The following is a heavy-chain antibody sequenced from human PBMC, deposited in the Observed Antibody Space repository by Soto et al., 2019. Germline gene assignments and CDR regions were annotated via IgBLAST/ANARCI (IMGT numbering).Heavy chain of an antibody. Sequence: QVQLVQSGAEVKEPGSSVKVSCKASGGTFNSDTINWVRQAPVQGLEWMGSINSILGISNYAQQFQGRIAITADKSTNSGYMELSSLRSEETAVYYCERGPVRVMGGCSWGPGPLVPVSS. CDR2: INSILGIS. V-gene: IGHV1-69*02. CDR3: ERGPVRVMGGCS. J-gene: IGHJ4*02. CDR1: GGTFNSDT. D-gene: IGHD2-8*01.